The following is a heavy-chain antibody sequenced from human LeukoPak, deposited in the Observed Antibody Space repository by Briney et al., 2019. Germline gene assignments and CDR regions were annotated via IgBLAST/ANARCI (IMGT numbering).Heavy chain of an antibody. CDR1: GYSNSSGYY. CDR3: AREGTHNDYYDSSGYYYARDY. CDR2: IYHSGST. J-gene: IGHJ4*02. V-gene: IGHV4-38-2*02. D-gene: IGHD3-22*01. Sequence: SETLSLXCAVSGYSNSSGYYWGWIRQPPGRGLEWIGSIYHSGSTYYNPSLKSRVTISVDTSKNQFSLKLSSVTAADTAVYYCAREGTHNDYYDSSGYYYARDYWGQGTLVTVSS.